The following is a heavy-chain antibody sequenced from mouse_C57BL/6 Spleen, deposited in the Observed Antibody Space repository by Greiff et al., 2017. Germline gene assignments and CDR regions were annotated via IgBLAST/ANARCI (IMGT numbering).Heavy chain of an antibody. Sequence: QVQLQQPGAELVKPGASVKLSCKASGYTFTSYWMQWVKQRPGQGLEWIGEIDPSDSYTNYNQKFKGKATLTVDTSSSTAYMQLSSLTSEDSAVYYCARGTTVVPVVMDYWGQGTSVTVSS. D-gene: IGHD1-1*01. J-gene: IGHJ4*01. CDR2: IDPSDSYT. V-gene: IGHV1-50*01. CDR3: ARGTTVVPVVMDY. CDR1: GYTFTSYW.